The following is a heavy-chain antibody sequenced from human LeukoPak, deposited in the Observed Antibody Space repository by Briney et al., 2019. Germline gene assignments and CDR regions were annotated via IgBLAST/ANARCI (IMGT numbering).Heavy chain of an antibody. CDR3: ARHYYDFWSGYLSWFDP. V-gene: IGHV4-39*01. Sequence: SETLSLTCTVSGGSISSSSYYWGWIRQPPGKGLEWIGSIYYSGSTYHNPSLKSRVTISVDTSKNQFSLKLSSVTAADTAVYYCARHYYDFWSGYLSWFDPWGQGTLVTVSS. CDR2: IYYSGST. J-gene: IGHJ5*02. D-gene: IGHD3-3*01. CDR1: GGSISSSSYY.